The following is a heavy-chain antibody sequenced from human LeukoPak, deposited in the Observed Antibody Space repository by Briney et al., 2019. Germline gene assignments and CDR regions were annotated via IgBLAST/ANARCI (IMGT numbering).Heavy chain of an antibody. CDR2: LNHSGST. CDR1: GGSFSGYY. Sequence: SETLSLTCAVHGGSFSGYYWSWLRQPPGKGLEWLGELNHSGSTNYNPSLKSRVTISVDTSKNQFSLKLSSVTAADTAVYYCARVRIVVVAAVRAFDIWGQGTMVTVSS. CDR3: ARVRIVVVAAVRAFDI. V-gene: IGHV4-34*01. D-gene: IGHD2-15*01. J-gene: IGHJ3*02.